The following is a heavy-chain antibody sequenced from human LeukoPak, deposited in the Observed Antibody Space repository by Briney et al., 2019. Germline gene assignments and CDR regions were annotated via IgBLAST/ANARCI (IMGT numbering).Heavy chain of an antibody. CDR1: RYSFTSYF. J-gene: IGHJ4*02. D-gene: IGHD6-19*01. CDR3: ASLQYSTGWSH. Sequence: ASVKVSCTASRYSFTSYFIHWVRQAPGQGLEWMGWINPNSGDTRYAQTFQGRVTMTRDTSISTAYMELSRVGSDDTAVYYCASLQYSTGWSHWGEGTLVTVSS. CDR2: INPNSGDT. V-gene: IGHV1-2*02.